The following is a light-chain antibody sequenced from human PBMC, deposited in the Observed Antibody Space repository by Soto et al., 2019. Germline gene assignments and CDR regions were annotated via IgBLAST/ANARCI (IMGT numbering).Light chain of an antibody. V-gene: IGKV2-28*01. CDR2: LGS. CDR1: QSLLHSNGYNY. CDR3: MQALQTLRT. J-gene: IGKJ3*01. Sequence: DIVMTQSPLSLPVTPGEPASISCRSSQSLLHSNGYNYLDWYLQKPGQSPQLLIYLGSNRASGVPDRFSGSGSGXDFTLXISRXXXXXXXXYYCMQALQTLRTFGPGTKVDIK.